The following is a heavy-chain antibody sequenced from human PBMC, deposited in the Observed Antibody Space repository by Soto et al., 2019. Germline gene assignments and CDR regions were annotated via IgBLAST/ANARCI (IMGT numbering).Heavy chain of an antibody. CDR2: ISGSGGST. CDR1: GFTFSSYA. D-gene: IGHD3-3*01. CDR3: AKGNFWSGYSQESFDY. Sequence: EVQLLESGGGLVQPGGSLRLSCAASGFTFSSYAMSWVRQAPGKGLEWVSAISGSGGSTYYADSVKGRFTISRDNSKNTLYLQMNSLRAEDTAVYYCAKGNFWSGYSQESFDYWGQGTLVTVSS. J-gene: IGHJ4*02. V-gene: IGHV3-23*01.